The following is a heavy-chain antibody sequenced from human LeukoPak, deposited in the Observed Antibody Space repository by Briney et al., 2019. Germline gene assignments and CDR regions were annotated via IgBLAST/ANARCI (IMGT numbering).Heavy chain of an antibody. V-gene: IGHV1-8*03. D-gene: IGHD3-22*01. CDR3: ARGPPYYYDSSGSLDY. Sequence: ASVNVSCKASGYTFTSYGINWVRQATGQGLEWMGWMNPNSGNTGYAQKFQGRVTITRNTSIRTAYMELSSLRSEDTAVYYCARGPPYYYDSSGSLDYWGQGTLVSVSS. CDR1: GYTFTSYG. J-gene: IGHJ4*02. CDR2: MNPNSGNT.